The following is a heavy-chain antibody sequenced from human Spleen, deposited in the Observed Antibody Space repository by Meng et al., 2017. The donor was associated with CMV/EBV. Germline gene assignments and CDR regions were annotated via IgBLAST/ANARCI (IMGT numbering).Heavy chain of an antibody. V-gene: IGHV1-2*02. CDR1: GGTFSNYG. D-gene: IGHD3-3*01. CDR3: ARGKTYDFWSGYSDGLDI. J-gene: IGHJ3*02. CDR2: INPNSGGT. Sequence: ASVKVSCKASGGTFSNYGLSWVRQAPRQGLEWMGWINPNSGGTNYAQKFQGRVTMTRDASISTASMELSSLRSDDTAVYYCARGKTYDFWSGYSDGLDIWGQGTMVTVSS.